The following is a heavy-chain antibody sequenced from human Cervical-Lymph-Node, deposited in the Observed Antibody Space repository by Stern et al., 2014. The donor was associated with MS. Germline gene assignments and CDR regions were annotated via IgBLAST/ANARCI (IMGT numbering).Heavy chain of an antibody. CDR2: INPLFGTS. J-gene: IGHJ5*02. V-gene: IGHV1-69*01. CDR3: TRVPRIAVAGEWWFDP. D-gene: IGHD6-19*01. CDR1: GDTFRSHG. Sequence: QVQLVQSGAEVKKPGSSVKVSCKSSGDTFRSHGISWVRQAPGQGLAWVGGINPLFGTSNYAQKFQDRVTIIADESTSTVYMELRSLKFEDMAVYYCTRVPRIAVAGEWWFDPWGQGTQVTVST.